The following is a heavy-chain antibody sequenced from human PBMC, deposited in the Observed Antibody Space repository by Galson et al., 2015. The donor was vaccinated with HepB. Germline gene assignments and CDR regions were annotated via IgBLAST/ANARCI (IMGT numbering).Heavy chain of an antibody. J-gene: IGHJ4*02. CDR2: ISGSGGST. CDR1: GFTFSSYA. V-gene: IGHV3-23*01. Sequence: SLRLSCAASGFTFSSYAMSWVRQAPGKGLEWVSAISGSGGSTYYADSVKGRFTISRDNSKNTLYLQMNSLRAEDTAVYYCAILDPVVVTATPGDYWGQGTLVTVSS. CDR3: AILDPVVVTATPGDY. D-gene: IGHD2-21*02.